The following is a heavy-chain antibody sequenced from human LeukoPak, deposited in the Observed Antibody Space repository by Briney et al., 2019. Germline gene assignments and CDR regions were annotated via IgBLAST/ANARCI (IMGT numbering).Heavy chain of an antibody. V-gene: IGHV4-30-4*01. CDR3: ARDLGYYGSGSYFDY. D-gene: IGHD3-10*01. Sequence: SETLSLTCTVSGGSISSGDYYWSWIRQPPGKGLEWIGYIYYSGSTYHNPSLKSRVTISVDTSKNQFSLKLSSVTAADTAVYYCARDLGYYGSGSYFDYWGQGTLVTVSS. J-gene: IGHJ4*02. CDR1: GGSISSGDYY. CDR2: IYYSGST.